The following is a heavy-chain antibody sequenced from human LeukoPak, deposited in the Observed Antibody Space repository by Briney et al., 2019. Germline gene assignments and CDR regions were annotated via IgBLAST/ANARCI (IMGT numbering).Heavy chain of an antibody. J-gene: IGHJ4*02. CDR3: ARDSVFRSVDF. D-gene: IGHD3-10*01. CDR1: GFTFSNYW. Sequence: PGGSLRLSCAASGFTFSNYWMTWVRQVPGKGLEWLAQIKEDGSEKYFVDSVRGRFAISRDNAKNSLYLQMNSLRAEDTAVYYCARDSVFRSVDFWGQGPLVSVSS. V-gene: IGHV3-7*01. CDR2: IKEDGSEK.